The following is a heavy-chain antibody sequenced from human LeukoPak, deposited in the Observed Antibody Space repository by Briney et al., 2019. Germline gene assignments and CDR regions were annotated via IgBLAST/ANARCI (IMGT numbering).Heavy chain of an antibody. CDR2: ISYDGSNK. CDR3: ARVGVCSSTSCYPFYFDY. V-gene: IGHV3-30*03. CDR1: GFTFSSYG. D-gene: IGHD2-2*01. Sequence: GGSLRLSCAASGFTFSSYGMHWVRQAPGKGLEWVAVISYDGSNKYYADSVKGRFTISRDNAKNSLYLQMNSLRAEDTAVYYCARVGVCSSTSCYPFYFDYWGQGTLVTVSS. J-gene: IGHJ4*02.